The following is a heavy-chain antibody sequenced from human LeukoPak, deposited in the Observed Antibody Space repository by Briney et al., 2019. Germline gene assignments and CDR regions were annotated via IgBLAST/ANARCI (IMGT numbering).Heavy chain of an antibody. CDR2: IKPDGSEK. V-gene: IGHV3-7*04. D-gene: IGHD6-13*01. J-gene: IGHJ4*02. Sequence: GGSLRLSCAASGFPFTRYWMSWVRQAPGKGLEWVANIKPDGSEKHYVDSVKGRFTISRDNAKNSLYLQMNGLRAEDTAVYYCARLAAGSDYFDSGGQGTLVTVSS. CDR1: GFPFTRYW. CDR3: ARLAAGSDYFDS.